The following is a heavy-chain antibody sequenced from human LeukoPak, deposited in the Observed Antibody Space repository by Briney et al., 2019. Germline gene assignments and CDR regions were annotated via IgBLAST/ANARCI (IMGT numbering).Heavy chain of an antibody. Sequence: GGSLRLSCAASGFSLSSYWMHWVRQAPGKGLVWVSRINNDGINTNYADSVKGRFTISRDNAKNSLYLQMNSLRAEDTAVYYCARDRGFGELQIWGQGTMVTVSS. J-gene: IGHJ3*02. D-gene: IGHD3-10*01. V-gene: IGHV3-74*01. CDR2: INNDGINT. CDR3: ARDRGFGELQI. CDR1: GFSLSSYW.